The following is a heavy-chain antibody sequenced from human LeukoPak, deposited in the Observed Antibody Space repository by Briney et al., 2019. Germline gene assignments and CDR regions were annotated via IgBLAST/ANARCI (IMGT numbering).Heavy chain of an antibody. D-gene: IGHD6-19*01. CDR1: GGSISSYY. V-gene: IGHV4-59*01. CDR2: IYYSGST. Sequence: SKTMSLTRTVSGGSISSYYWSWIRHPPGEWLEWIGYIYYSGSTTFNPSLKSRVTISVDTSKKQFSLKLNSVTAADTAVYYCARGAGVAVASTRYYYMDVWGKGTTVTVSS. J-gene: IGHJ6*03. CDR3: ARGAGVAVASTRYYYMDV.